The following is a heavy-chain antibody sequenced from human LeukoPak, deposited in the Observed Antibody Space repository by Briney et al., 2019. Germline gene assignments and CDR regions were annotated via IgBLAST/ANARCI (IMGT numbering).Heavy chain of an antibody. CDR2: ISSSSSYI. CDR3: AKMGYAVVPAAMGNWFDP. Sequence: PGGSLRLSCAASGFTFSSYSMNWVRQAPGKGLEWVSSISSSSSYIYYADSVKGRFTISRDNSKNTLYLQMNSLRAEDTAVYYCAKMGYAVVPAAMGNWFDPWGQGTLVTVSS. D-gene: IGHD2-2*01. CDR1: GFTFSSYS. J-gene: IGHJ5*02. V-gene: IGHV3-21*04.